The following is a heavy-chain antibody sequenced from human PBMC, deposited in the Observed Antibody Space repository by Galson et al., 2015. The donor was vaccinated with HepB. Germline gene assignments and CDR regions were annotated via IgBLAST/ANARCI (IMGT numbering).Heavy chain of an antibody. CDR2: IWYDGSDA. J-gene: IGHJ6*02. V-gene: IGHV3-33*08. CDR3: ARYYGDNGRPHGYGMDV. Sequence: SLRLSCAASGFTFSSYAMTWVRQAPGKGLEWVAVIWYDGSDAHYADSVKGRFTVSRDNSKNTLYLQMDSLRAEDTAVYYRARYYGDNGRPHGYGMDVWGQGTTVTVSS. D-gene: IGHD3-16*01. CDR1: GFTFSSYA.